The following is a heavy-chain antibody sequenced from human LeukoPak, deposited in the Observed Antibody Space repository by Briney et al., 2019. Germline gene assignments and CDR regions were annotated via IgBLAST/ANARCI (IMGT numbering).Heavy chain of an antibody. J-gene: IGHJ5*02. CDR2: FDPEDGET. CDR1: GYTLTELS. Sequence: GASVKVSCKVSGYTLTELSMHWVRQAPGKGLEWMGGFDPEDGETIYAQKFQGRVTMTEDTPTDTAYMELSSLRSEDTAVYYCARAYYDYVWGSYRYTGTDPWGQGTLVTVSS. CDR3: ARAYYDYVWGSYRYTGTDP. D-gene: IGHD3-16*02. V-gene: IGHV1-24*01.